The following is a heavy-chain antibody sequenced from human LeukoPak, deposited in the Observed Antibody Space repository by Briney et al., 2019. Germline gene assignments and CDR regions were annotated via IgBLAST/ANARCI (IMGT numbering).Heavy chain of an antibody. CDR1: GFTVSSNY. V-gene: IGHV3-53*01. CDR2: IYSGGST. J-gene: IGHJ3*02. CDR3: ARPELYYDILTGYSPGAFDI. Sequence: GGSLRLSCAASGFTVSSNYMSWVRQAPGKGLEWVSVIYSGGSTYYADCVKGRFTISRDNSKNTLYLQMNSLRAEDTAVYYCARPELYYDILTGYSPGAFDIWGQGTMVTVSS. D-gene: IGHD3-9*01.